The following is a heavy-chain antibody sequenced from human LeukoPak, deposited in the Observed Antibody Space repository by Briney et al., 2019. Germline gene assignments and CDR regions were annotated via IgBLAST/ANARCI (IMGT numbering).Heavy chain of an antibody. CDR1: GGSISSYY. V-gene: IGHV4-4*07. CDR2: IYTSGST. Sequence: PSETLSLTCTVSGGSISSYYWSWIRQPAGKGLEWIGRIYTSGSTNYNPSLKSRVTMSVDTSKNQFSLKLSSVTAADTAVYYCARQPTTVTTSDAFDIWGQGTMVTVSS. J-gene: IGHJ3*02. D-gene: IGHD4-11*01. CDR3: ARQPTTVTTSDAFDI.